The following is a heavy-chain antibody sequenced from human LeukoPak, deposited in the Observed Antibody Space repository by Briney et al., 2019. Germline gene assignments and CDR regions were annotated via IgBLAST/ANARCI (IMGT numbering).Heavy chain of an antibody. J-gene: IGHJ4*02. CDR1: GFTVSSNY. Sequence: GGSLRLSCAASGFTVSSNYMSWARQAPGKGLEWVSVIYSGGSTYYADSVKGRFTISRDNSKNTLYLQMNSLRAEDTAVYYCARGQKKRITMVRGAPGVDYWGQGTLVTVSS. CDR3: ARGQKKRITMVRGAPGVDY. CDR2: IYSGGST. D-gene: IGHD3-10*01. V-gene: IGHV3-66*01.